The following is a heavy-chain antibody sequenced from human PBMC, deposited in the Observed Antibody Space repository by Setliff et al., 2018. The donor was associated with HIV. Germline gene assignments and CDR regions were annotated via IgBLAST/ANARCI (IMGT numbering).Heavy chain of an antibody. CDR3: AREYHTTATDTRVANYFDY. Sequence: ASVKVSCKASGYTFTSCFMHWVRQAPGQGLEYMGIINPSDGTTDYTQKFQDRVTMTSDTSTSTAYMELRSLRSDDTAVYYCAREYHTTATDTRVANYFDYWGQGTLVTVSS. CDR1: GYTFTSCF. CDR2: INPSDGTT. V-gene: IGHV1-46*01. J-gene: IGHJ4*02. D-gene: IGHD6-13*01.